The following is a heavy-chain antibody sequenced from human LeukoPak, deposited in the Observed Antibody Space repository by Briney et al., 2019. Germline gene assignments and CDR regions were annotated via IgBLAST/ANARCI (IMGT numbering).Heavy chain of an antibody. V-gene: IGHV4-31*03. Sequence: SETLSLTCTVSGGSISSGGYYWSWIRQHPGKGLEWIGYIYYSGSTYYNPSLKSRVTISVDTSKNQFSLKLSSVTAADTAVYYCARGGASYDSSGYPTPLFDYWGQGTLVTGSS. D-gene: IGHD3-22*01. CDR3: ARGGASYDSSGYPTPLFDY. CDR1: GGSISSGGYY. J-gene: IGHJ4*02. CDR2: IYYSGST.